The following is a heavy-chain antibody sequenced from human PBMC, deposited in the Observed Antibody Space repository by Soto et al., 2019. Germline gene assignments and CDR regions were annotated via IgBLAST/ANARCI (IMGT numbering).Heavy chain of an antibody. CDR1: GGSLSCYY. D-gene: IGHD3-16*01. CDR3: ARAGFRGPDDAFDI. Sequence: SETLSLTCGVFGGSLSCYYWSWIRQPPGKGLEWIGEINDSGSTNYNPSLKSRVTISVDTSKNQFSLKLTSVIAADTAVYFCARAGFRGPDDAFDIWGQGTMVTVSS. CDR2: INDSGST. V-gene: IGHV4-34*01. J-gene: IGHJ3*02.